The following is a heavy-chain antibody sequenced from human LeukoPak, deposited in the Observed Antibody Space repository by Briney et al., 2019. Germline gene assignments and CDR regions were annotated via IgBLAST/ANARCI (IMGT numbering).Heavy chain of an antibody. J-gene: IGHJ6*03. V-gene: IGHV3-23*01. CDR1: GFTFSSYV. CDR3: AKAQRQPMVRGVINPPLYYYYMDV. CDR2: ISGSGGST. Sequence: PGGSLRLSCAASGFTFSSYVMSWVRQAPGKGLEWVSAISGSGGSTYYADSVKGRFTISRDNSKNTLYLQMNSLRAEDTAVYYCAKAQRQPMVRGVINPPLYYYYMDVWGKGTTVTISS. D-gene: IGHD3-10*01.